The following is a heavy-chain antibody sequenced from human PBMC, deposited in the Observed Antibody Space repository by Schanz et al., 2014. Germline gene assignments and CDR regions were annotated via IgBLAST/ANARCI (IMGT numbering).Heavy chain of an antibody. Sequence: VQLVESGGDLAQPGGSLRLSCAASGITFSGYSMNWVRQAPGKGLEWVSAINGNGGITYYADPVKGRFTISRDNSENTLYLQMNSLRAEDTAVYYCAKQHGVIQQVSDYWGQGTLVTVSS. J-gene: IGHJ4*02. V-gene: IGHV3-23*04. CDR2: INGNGGIT. CDR3: AKQHGVIQQVSDY. D-gene: IGHD3-22*01. CDR1: GITFSGYS.